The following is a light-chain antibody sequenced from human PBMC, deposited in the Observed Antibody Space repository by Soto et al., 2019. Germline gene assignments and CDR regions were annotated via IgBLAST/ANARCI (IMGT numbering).Light chain of an antibody. V-gene: IGKV1-5*01. J-gene: IGKJ4*02. CDR1: QSISSW. CDR3: QQSYSTLRT. CDR2: DAS. Sequence: DVRVTQSPSTLSASIGDRVTITCRASQSISSWLAWYQQKPGKAPKLLIYDASSLESGVPSRFSGSGSGTDFTLTISSLQPEDFTTYYCQQSYSTLRTFCEGTKVDIK.